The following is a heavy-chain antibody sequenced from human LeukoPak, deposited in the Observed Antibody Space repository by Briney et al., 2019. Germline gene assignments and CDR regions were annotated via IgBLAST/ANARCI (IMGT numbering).Heavy chain of an antibody. D-gene: IGHD6-19*01. V-gene: IGHV4-30-4*08. CDR3: ARDVGSSGWYGGFTVA. CDR1: GGSISSGDYY. CDR2: IYYSGST. Sequence: PSETLSLTCTVSGGSISSGDYYWSWIRQPPGKGLEWIGYIYYSGSTYYNPSPKSRVTISVDTSKNQFSLKLSSVTAADTAVYYCARDVGSSGWYGGFTVAWGQGTLVTVSS. J-gene: IGHJ5*02.